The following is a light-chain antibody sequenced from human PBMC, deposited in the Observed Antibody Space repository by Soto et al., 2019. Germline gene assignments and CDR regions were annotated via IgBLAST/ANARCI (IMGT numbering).Light chain of an antibody. CDR1: QTIGSS. J-gene: IGKJ1*01. V-gene: IGKV1-39*01. Sequence: EIQMTQSPCSLSLSVGERVTITCRASQTIGSSLNWYQQKPGKPPKLLIYAASSLLSRVPSRFSGSGSGTDFTLTISSLQPEDFATYCCQQSYSTPPTFGQGTKVEIK. CDR2: AAS. CDR3: QQSYSTPPT.